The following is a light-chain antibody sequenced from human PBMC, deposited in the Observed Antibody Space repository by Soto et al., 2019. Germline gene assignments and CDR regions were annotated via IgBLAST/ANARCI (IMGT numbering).Light chain of an antibody. CDR1: SSDVGGYNY. CDR3: CSYAGSYPVV. Sequence: QSVLTQPRSVSGSPGQSVTISCTGTSSDVGGYNYVSWYQQHPGKAPQLMIYDVSKRPSGVPDRFSGSKSGNTASLTISGLQAEDEADYYCCSYAGSYPVVFGGGTKVTVL. J-gene: IGLJ2*01. V-gene: IGLV2-11*01. CDR2: DVS.